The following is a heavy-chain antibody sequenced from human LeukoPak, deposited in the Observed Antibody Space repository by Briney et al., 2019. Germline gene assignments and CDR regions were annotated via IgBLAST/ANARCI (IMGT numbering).Heavy chain of an antibody. CDR1: GYTFNTYG. J-gene: IGHJ4*02. CDR3: ARSGRGTYYYFDL. Sequence: ASVKVSCKASGYTFNTYGITWVRQAPGQGLEWMGWISGYNGNTNYAQKFQGRVSMTADASTGTAYLELRSLRSDDTAVYYCARSGRGTYYYFDLWGQGTLVTVSS. D-gene: IGHD1-26*01. V-gene: IGHV1-18*01. CDR2: ISGYNGNT.